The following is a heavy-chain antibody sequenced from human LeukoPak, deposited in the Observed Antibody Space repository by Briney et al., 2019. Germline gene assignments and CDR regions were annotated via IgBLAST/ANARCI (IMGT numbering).Heavy chain of an antibody. V-gene: IGHV3-48*01. D-gene: IGHD5-24*01. CDR1: GFTFSDYS. J-gene: IGHJ4*02. CDR2: IGIDSGNT. CDR3: AGDYKYAFDN. Sequence: GGSLRLSCAASGFTFSDYSMNWVRQSPGKGLEWISYIGIDSGNTNYADSVKGRFTISGDKAKNSLYLQMNSLRVEDTAVYYCAGDYKYAFDNWGQGTLVNVSS.